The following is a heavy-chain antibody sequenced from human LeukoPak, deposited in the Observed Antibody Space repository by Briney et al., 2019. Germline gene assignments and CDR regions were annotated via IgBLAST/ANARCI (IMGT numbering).Heavy chain of an antibody. Sequence: QPGGSLRLSCAASGFTFSSYEMNWVRQAPGKGLEWVSYISSSGSTIYYADSVKGRFTISRDNAKNSLYLQMNSLRAEDTAIYYCARDLCSGGSCSDYWGQGTLVTVSS. CDR3: ARDLCSGGSCSDY. J-gene: IGHJ4*02. V-gene: IGHV3-48*03. CDR1: GFTFSSYE. CDR2: ISSSGSTI. D-gene: IGHD2-15*01.